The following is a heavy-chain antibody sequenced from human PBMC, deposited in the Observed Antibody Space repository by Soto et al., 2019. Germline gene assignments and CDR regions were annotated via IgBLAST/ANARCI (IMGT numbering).Heavy chain of an antibody. V-gene: IGHV1-3*01. CDR2: INAGNGNT. Sequence: RASVKVSCKASGYTFTTYAMHWVRQAPGQRLEWMGWINAGNGNTKYSQKFQGRVTITRDTSASTAYMELSSLRSEDTAVYYCARGFYCSGGSCPDYYYYAIDVWGQGTTVTVSS. CDR1: GYTFTTYA. CDR3: ARGFYCSGGSCPDYYYYAIDV. J-gene: IGHJ6*02. D-gene: IGHD2-15*01.